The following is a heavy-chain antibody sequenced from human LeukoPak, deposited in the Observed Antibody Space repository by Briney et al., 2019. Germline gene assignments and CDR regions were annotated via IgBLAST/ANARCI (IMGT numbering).Heavy chain of an antibody. V-gene: IGHV3-48*03. Sequence: GGSLRLSCAASGFTFSSYEMNWVRQAPGKGLEWVSYISSSGSTIYYADSVKGRFTISRDNAKNSLYLQMNSLRAEDTATYYCAKNGDRGAYCSGGTCYPFYYYYIDVWGKGTTVTISS. D-gene: IGHD2-15*01. J-gene: IGHJ6*03. CDR2: ISSSGSTI. CDR3: AKNGDRGAYCSGGTCYPFYYYYIDV. CDR1: GFTFSSYE.